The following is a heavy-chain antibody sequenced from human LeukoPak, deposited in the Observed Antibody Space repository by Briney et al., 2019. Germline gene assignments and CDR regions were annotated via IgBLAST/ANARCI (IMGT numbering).Heavy chain of an antibody. CDR3: GGGGGGGAFDI. D-gene: IGHD3-16*01. V-gene: IGHV1-69*05. Sequence: SVKVSCKASGGTFSRYAISWVRQAPGQGLEWMGEYIPIFGAANYAKKFQGRVTINTDVSRRRAYKEPSSLRAGDNAVYYCGGGGGGGAFDIWGQGTMVTVSS. CDR1: GGTFSRYA. J-gene: IGHJ3*02. CDR2: YIPIFGAA.